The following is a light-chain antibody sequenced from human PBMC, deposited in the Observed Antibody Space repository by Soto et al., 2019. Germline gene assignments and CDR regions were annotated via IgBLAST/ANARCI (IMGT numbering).Light chain of an antibody. Sequence: QSVLTQPRSVSGSPGQSVTISCPRASSDVGGFHSVSWYQQRPGEVPKLMIFDVTNRPSGVPDRFSGSKSGNTASLTISGLHPEDEADYYCCSYTGRHIYVFXIGTKLTVL. CDR1: SSDVGGFHS. J-gene: IGLJ1*01. CDR2: DVT. CDR3: CSYTGRHIYV. V-gene: IGLV2-11*01.